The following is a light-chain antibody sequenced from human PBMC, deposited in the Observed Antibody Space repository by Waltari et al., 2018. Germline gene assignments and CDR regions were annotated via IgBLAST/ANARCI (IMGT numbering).Light chain of an antibody. CDR1: SSDAGGYNY. J-gene: IGLJ2*01. Sequence: QSALTQPASVSGSPGQSITISCTGTSSDAGGYNYVSCYQQHPGKAPKLMIYDVSNRPSGVSNRFSGSKSGNTASLTISGLQAEDEADYYCSSYTSSSTLVVFGGGTKLTVL. CDR2: DVS. CDR3: SSYTSSSTLVV. V-gene: IGLV2-14*03.